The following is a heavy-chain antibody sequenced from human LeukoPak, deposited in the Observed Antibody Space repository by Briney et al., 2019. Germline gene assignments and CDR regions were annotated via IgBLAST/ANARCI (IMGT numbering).Heavy chain of an antibody. Sequence: GGSLRLSCAASGFTFSSYSMNWVRQAPGQGLEWVSSITSGSSYIYYADSVKGRFTISRDNAKSSLYLQMNSLRAEDTAVYYCARDTYYYDSSGYYLMGGFDYWGQGTLVTVSS. D-gene: IGHD3-22*01. V-gene: IGHV3-21*01. CDR3: ARDTYYYDSSGYYLMGGFDY. CDR2: ITSGSSYI. CDR1: GFTFSSYS. J-gene: IGHJ4*02.